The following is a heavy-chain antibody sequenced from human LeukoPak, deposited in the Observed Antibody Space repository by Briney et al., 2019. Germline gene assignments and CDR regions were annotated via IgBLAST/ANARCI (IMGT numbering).Heavy chain of an antibody. CDR1: GGSFSGYY. J-gene: IGHJ5*02. D-gene: IGHD3-3*01. CDR2: INHSGST. V-gene: IGHV4-34*01. Sequence: SETLSLTCAVYGGSFSGYYWSWIRQPPGKGLEWIGEINHSGSTNYNPSLKSRVTISVDTSKNQFSLKLSSVTAADTAVYYCARSIFGFWSGYREPNWFDPWGQGTLVTVSS. CDR3: ARSIFGFWSGYREPNWFDP.